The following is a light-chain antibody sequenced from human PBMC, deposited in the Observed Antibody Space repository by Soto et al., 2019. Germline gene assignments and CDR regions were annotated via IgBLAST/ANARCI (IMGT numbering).Light chain of an antibody. CDR1: SSDVGAYNH. Sequence: QSALTQPRSVSGSPGQSVTISCTGTSSDVGAYNHVSWYQQHPGKAPTHMIFDVNERPSGVPDRFSGSKSDNTASLTISGLQAEDEAGYYCCSLAGSSTVFGGGTKVTVL. CDR2: DVN. CDR3: CSLAGSSTV. J-gene: IGLJ2*01. V-gene: IGLV2-11*01.